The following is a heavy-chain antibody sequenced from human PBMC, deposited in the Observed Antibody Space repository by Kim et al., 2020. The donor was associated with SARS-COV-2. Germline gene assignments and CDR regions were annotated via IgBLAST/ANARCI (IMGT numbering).Heavy chain of an antibody. CDR3: AKAGYNEYVWGSYRYDYSSKYVIDV. Sequence: GGSLRLSCAASGFTFNDYAMHWVRQAPGKGLEWVSGISWNSGSIGYADSVKGRFTISRDNAKNSLFLQMNSLRAEDTALYYCAKAGYNEYVWGSYRYDYSSKYVIDVWGQGATVTVSS. CDR2: ISWNSGSI. J-gene: IGHJ6*02. D-gene: IGHD3-16*02. V-gene: IGHV3-9*01. CDR1: GFTFNDYA.